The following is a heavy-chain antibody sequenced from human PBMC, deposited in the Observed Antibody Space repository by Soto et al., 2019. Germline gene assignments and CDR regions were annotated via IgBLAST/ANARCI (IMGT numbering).Heavy chain of an antibody. V-gene: IGHV4-30-2*01. CDR3: ARGQYFGELSWFDP. Sequence: PSETLSLTCAVSGGSISSGSYSWNWIRQPPGRGLEWIGYVYQSGTTYYNPSLKSRVTMSVDMSKNQFTLNLRSVTAADTAVYYCARGQYFGELSWFDPWGQGTLVTVSS. J-gene: IGHJ5*02. D-gene: IGHD3-10*01. CDR2: VYQSGTT. CDR1: GGSISSGSYS.